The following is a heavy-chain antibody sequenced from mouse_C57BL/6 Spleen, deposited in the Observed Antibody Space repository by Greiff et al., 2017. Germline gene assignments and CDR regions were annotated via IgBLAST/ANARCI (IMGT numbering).Heavy chain of an antibody. V-gene: IGHV1-55*01. CDR2: IYPGSGST. CDR3: AREEEDSSGPFAY. J-gene: IGHJ3*01. CDR1: GYTFTSYW. D-gene: IGHD3-2*02. Sequence: QVQLKQPGAELVKPGASVKMSCKASGYTFTSYWITWVKQRPGQGLEWIGDIYPGSGSTNYNEKFKSKATLTVDTSSSTAYMQLSSLTSEDSAVYYCAREEEDSSGPFAYWGQGTLVTVSA.